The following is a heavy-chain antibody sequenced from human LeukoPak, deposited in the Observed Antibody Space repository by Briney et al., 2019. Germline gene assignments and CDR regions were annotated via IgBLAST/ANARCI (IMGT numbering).Heavy chain of an antibody. Sequence: GGSLRLSCAASGFTVSSNYMSWVRQAPGEGLAWVSLIYSGGSTYYADSVKGRFTISRDNAKNSLYLQMNSLRAEDTAVYYCTRDSTEDRLAPGYYFDYWGQGTLVTVSS. CDR2: IYSGGST. D-gene: IGHD2-15*01. J-gene: IGHJ4*02. CDR3: TRDSTEDRLAPGYYFDY. CDR1: GFTVSSNY. V-gene: IGHV3-66*01.